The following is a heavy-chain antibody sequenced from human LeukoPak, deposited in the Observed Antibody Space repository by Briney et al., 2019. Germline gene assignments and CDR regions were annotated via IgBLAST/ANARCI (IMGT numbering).Heavy chain of an antibody. J-gene: IGHJ4*02. CDR1: GFTFSSYG. CDR2: ISGSGGST. D-gene: IGHD2-2*01. Sequence: GGSLRLSCAASGFTFSSYGMSWVRQAPGKGLEWVSAISGSGGSTYYADSVKGRFTISRDNSKNTLYLQMNSLRVEDTAVYYCAKRRSCSGTSCYYFDYWGQGTLVTVSS. V-gene: IGHV3-23*01. CDR3: AKRRSCSGTSCYYFDY.